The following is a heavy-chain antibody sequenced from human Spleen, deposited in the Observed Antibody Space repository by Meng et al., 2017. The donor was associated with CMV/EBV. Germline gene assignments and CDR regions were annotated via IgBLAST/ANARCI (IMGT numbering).Heavy chain of an antibody. J-gene: IGHJ4*02. CDR2: IYYKGDT. V-gene: IGHV4-59*01. D-gene: IGHD3-10*01. CDR1: GGSISGYY. Sequence: SETLSLTCTVSGGSISGYYWTWVRQPPGKGLEWIGYIYYKGDTKYNPSLKSPVTMSVDTSKNQFSLKLTSVTATDTAVYFCARGPGNFDYWGQGTLVTVSS. CDR3: ARGPGNFDY.